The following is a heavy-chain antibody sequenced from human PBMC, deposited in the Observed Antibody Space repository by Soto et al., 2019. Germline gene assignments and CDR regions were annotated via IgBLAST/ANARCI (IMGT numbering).Heavy chain of an antibody. V-gene: IGHV1-18*01. CDR2: ISAYNGNT. D-gene: IGHD6-13*01. J-gene: IGHJ5*02. Sequence: SSVKVSCKASGYTFTSYGISWVRQAPGQGLEWMGWISAYNGNTNYAQKLQGRVTMTTDTSTSTAYMELRSLRSDDTAVYYCARHRGNLVWVWFDTWGQGTLVTVSS. CDR1: GYTFTSYG. CDR3: ARHRGNLVWVWFDT.